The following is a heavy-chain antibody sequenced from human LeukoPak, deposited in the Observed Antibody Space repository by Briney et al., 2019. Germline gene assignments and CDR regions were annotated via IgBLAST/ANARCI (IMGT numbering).Heavy chain of an antibody. J-gene: IGHJ3*01. V-gene: IGHV3-30*04. CDR2: ISNDGSKK. CDR3: ARETSSGYYFDAFDL. Sequence: GGSLRLSCAASGFTFSNYAMHWVRQAPGKGLEWVAVISNDGSKKDYADSVKGRFTISRDNSKNTLYLQMNSLRAEDTAVYYCARETSSGYYFDAFDLWGQGTMVTVSS. D-gene: IGHD3-22*01. CDR1: GFTFSNYA.